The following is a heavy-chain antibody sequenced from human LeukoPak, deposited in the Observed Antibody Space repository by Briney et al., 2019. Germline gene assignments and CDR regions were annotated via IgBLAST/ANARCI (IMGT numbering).Heavy chain of an antibody. CDR3: ARLLTGSFYGMDV. CDR1: SGSISSHY. V-gene: IGHV4-59*11. J-gene: IGHJ6*02. Sequence: PSETLSLTCTVSSGSISSHYWSWIRQPPGKGLEWIGYIYYSGSTNYNPSLKSRVTISVDTSKNQFSVKLSSVTAADTAVYYCARLLTGSFYGMDVWGQGTTVTVSS. CDR2: IYYSGST. D-gene: IGHD2-15*01.